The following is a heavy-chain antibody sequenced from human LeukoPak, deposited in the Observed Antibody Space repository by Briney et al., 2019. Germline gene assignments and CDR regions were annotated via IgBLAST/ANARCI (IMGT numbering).Heavy chain of an antibody. D-gene: IGHD6-19*01. CDR2: INHSGST. CDR3: ARDGYSSVPFDY. Sequence: SETLSLTCTVSGGSISSSSYYWSWIRQPPGKGLEWIGEINHSGSTNYNPSLKSRVTISVDTSKNQFSLKLSSVTAADTAVYYCARDGYSSVPFDYWGQGTLVTVSS. V-gene: IGHV4-39*07. CDR1: GGSISSSSYY. J-gene: IGHJ4*02.